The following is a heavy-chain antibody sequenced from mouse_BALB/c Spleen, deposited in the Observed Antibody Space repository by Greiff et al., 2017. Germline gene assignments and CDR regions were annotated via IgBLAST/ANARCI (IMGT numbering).Heavy chain of an antibody. D-gene: IGHD1-1*01. CDR1: GYTFSSYW. Sequence: QVQLQQSGAELMKPGASVKISCKATGYTFSSYWIEWVKQRPGHGLEWIGEILPGSGSTNYNEKFKGQATFTADTSSNTAYMQLSSLTSEDSAVYYCARRDYYGSSSAWFAYWGQGTLVTVSA. CDR3: ARRDYYGSSSAWFAY. J-gene: IGHJ3*01. CDR2: ILPGSGST. V-gene: IGHV1-9*01.